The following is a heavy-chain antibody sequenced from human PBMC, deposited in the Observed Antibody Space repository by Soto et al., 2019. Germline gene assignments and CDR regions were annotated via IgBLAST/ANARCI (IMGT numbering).Heavy chain of an antibody. D-gene: IGHD5-18*01. CDR1: GYSFTSYW. V-gene: IGHV5-10-1*01. Sequence: PGESLKISCKGSGYSFTSYWISWVRQMPGKGLEWMGRIDPSDSYTNYSPSFQGHVTISADKSISTAYLQWSSLKASDTAMYYCARHEDTAMVRWTYYYYGMDVWGQGTTVTVSS. J-gene: IGHJ6*02. CDR3: ARHEDTAMVRWTYYYYGMDV. CDR2: IDPSDSYT.